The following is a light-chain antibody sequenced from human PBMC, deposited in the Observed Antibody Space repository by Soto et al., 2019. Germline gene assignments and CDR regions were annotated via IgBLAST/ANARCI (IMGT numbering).Light chain of an antibody. V-gene: IGKV3-15*01. CDR2: GAS. Sequence: EIVMTQSPATLSVSPGGRATLSCRASQSISDTLAWYQQKAGQAPRLLVYGASTKATDMPGRFSGRGSGTEFTLTINNLQSEDFAVYYCQQYRNWPRTFGQGTKVDI. J-gene: IGKJ1*01. CDR3: QQYRNWPRT. CDR1: QSISDT.